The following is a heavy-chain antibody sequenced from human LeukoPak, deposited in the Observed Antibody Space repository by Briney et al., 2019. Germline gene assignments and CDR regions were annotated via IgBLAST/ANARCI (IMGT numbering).Heavy chain of an antibody. V-gene: IGHV4-34*01. D-gene: IGHD2-2*01. J-gene: IGHJ4*02. CDR2: INHSGST. CDR1: GGSLSGYY. Sequence: SETLSLTCAVYGGSLSGYYWRWIRQPPGKGLEWIGEINHSGSTNYNPSLKSRVTISVDTSKNQFSLKLSSVTAADTAVYYCARPKPYCSSTSCSDYWGQGTLVTVSS. CDR3: ARPKPYCSSTSCSDY.